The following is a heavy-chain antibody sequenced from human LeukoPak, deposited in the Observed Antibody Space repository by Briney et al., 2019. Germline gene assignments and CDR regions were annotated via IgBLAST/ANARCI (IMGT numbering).Heavy chain of an antibody. CDR3: ASRITMIVVVTPPDAFDI. CDR2: IYSGGST. Sequence: GGSLRLSCAASGFTVSSNYMSWVRQAPGKGLEWVSVIYSGGSTYYADSVKGRFTISRDNSKNTLYLQMNSLRAEDTAVYYCASRITMIVVVTPPDAFDIWGQGTMVTVSS. CDR1: GFTVSSNY. D-gene: IGHD3-22*01. V-gene: IGHV3-66*01. J-gene: IGHJ3*02.